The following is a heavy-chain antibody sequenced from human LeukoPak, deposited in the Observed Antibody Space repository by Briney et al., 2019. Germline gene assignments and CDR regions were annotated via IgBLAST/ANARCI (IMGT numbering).Heavy chain of an antibody. CDR2: IYSGGST. CDR1: GFTVSDNY. CDR3: ARPNITYYYDSSGYDGFDV. D-gene: IGHD3-22*01. J-gene: IGHJ3*01. V-gene: IGHV3-66*04. Sequence: GGSLRLSCAASGFTVSDNYMNWVRQAPGKGLEWVSVIYSGGSTYYADSVKGRFTISRDNSKNTLFLQMNSLRAEDTAMYFCARPNITYYYDSSGYDGFDVWGQGTMVTVSS.